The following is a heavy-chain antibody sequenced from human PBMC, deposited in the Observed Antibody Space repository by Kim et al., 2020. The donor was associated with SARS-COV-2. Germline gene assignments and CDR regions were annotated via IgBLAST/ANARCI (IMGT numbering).Heavy chain of an antibody. CDR3: ARVAVAGTAVVDY. V-gene: IGHV4-59*13. CDR1: GGSISSYY. J-gene: IGHJ4*02. Sequence: SETLSLTCTVSGGSISSYYWSWIRQPPGKGLEWIGYIYYIGNTNYNPSLKSRLTISVDTSKNQFSLKLSSVTAADTAVYYCARVAVAGTAVVDYWGQGTLVTVSS. CDR2: IYYIGNT. D-gene: IGHD6-13*01.